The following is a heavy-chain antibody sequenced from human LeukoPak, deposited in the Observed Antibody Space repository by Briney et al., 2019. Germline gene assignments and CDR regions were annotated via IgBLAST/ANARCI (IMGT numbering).Heavy chain of an antibody. D-gene: IGHD3-10*01. CDR1: GYTFTSYD. J-gene: IGHJ6*03. Sequence: ASVKVSCKASGYTFTSYDINWVRQATGQGLEWMGWMNPNSGNTGYAQKFQGRVTITRNTSISTAYMELSSLRSEDTAVYYCARAGLTITYYYGSGSYPPYYYYYYMDVWGKGTTVTISS. CDR3: ARAGLTITYYYGSGSYPPYYYYYYMDV. V-gene: IGHV1-8*03. CDR2: MNPNSGNT.